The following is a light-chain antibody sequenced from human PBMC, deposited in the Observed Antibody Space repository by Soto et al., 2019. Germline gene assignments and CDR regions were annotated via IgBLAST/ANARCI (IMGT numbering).Light chain of an antibody. CDR1: SSDIGAHNF. Sequence: QSALIQPPSVSGSPGQSVTISCTGTSSDIGAHNFVSWYQQHPGKAPKLIIYEVINRPSGVSDRFSGSKSGNTASLTISGLQSEDEADYYCNSYTTSNTFVFGSGTKVTVL. CDR3: NSYTTSNTFV. V-gene: IGLV2-14*03. CDR2: EVI. J-gene: IGLJ1*01.